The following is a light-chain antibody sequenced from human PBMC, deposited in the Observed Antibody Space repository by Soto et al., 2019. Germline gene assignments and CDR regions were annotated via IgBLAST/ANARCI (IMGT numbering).Light chain of an antibody. J-gene: IGKJ1*01. Sequence: DIQMTQSPSTLSASVGDRVTITCRASQSISSWLAWYQQKPGKAPRLLIYDASYLERGVPSRFSGSGSGTEFTLTISDLQPDDLATYYCLQYNNFWTFGPGTKVDIK. CDR2: DAS. V-gene: IGKV1-5*01. CDR3: LQYNNFWT. CDR1: QSISSW.